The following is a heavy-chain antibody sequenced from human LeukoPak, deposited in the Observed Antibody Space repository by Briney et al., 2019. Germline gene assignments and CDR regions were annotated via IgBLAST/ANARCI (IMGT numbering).Heavy chain of an antibody. CDR1: GFPFSSYG. Sequence: PGGSLRLSCAASGFPFSSYGMHWVRQAPGKGLGWVAFIRYDGSNKYYADSVKGRFTISRDNSKNTLYLQMNSLRAEDTAVYYCAKGYYDFWSGYLPFDYWGQGTLVTVSS. D-gene: IGHD3-3*01. J-gene: IGHJ4*02. CDR3: AKGYYDFWSGYLPFDY. CDR2: IRYDGSNK. V-gene: IGHV3-30*02.